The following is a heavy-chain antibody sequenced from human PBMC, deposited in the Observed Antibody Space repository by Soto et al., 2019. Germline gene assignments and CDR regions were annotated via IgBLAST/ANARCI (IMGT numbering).Heavy chain of an antibody. D-gene: IGHD3-22*01. CDR1: GFTFDDYA. J-gene: IGHJ4*02. V-gene: IGHV3-9*01. CDR2: ISWNSGSI. CDR3: AKDHGGDYDTLSPFDY. Sequence: EVQLVESGGGLVQPGRSLRLSCAASGFTFDDYAMHWVRQAPGKGLEWVSGISWNSGSIGYADSVKGRFTISRDNAKNSLYLQINSLRAEDTALYYCAKDHGGDYDTLSPFDYWGQGTLVTGSS.